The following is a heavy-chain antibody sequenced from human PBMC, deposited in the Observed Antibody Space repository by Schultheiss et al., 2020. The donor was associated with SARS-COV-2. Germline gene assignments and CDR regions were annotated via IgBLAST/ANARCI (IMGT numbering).Heavy chain of an antibody. D-gene: IGHD1-1*01. CDR2: ISGSGGST. V-gene: IGHV3-23*01. CDR1: GFTFSSYA. J-gene: IGHJ4*02. Sequence: GGSLRLSCAASGFTFSSYAMSWVRQAPGKGLEWVSAISGSGGSTYYADSVKGRFTISRDNSKATVHLQMNSLRVDDTAIYYCARDLRGPRRRLTQAFDFWGQGALVTVSS. CDR3: ARDLRGPRRRLTQAFDF.